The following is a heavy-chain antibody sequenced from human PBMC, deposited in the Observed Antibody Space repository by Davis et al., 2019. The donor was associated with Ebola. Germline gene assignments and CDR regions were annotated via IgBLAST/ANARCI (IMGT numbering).Heavy chain of an antibody. CDR2: ISGYENNF. CDR1: GYTFRSYG. Sequence: ASVKVSCKASGYTFRSYGICWVRQAPGQGLEWMGWISGYENNFNYAPRFQGRITLTKDRATSTVYMELRSLTSDDTAVYYCATRGGFTYGFRWGQGTLVNVSS. J-gene: IGHJ4*02. D-gene: IGHD3-10*01. V-gene: IGHV1-18*01. CDR3: ATRGGFTYGFR.